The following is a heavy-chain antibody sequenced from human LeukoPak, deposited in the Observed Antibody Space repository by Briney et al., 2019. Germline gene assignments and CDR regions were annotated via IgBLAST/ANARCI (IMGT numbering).Heavy chain of an antibody. CDR3: ARIDSWYYDSSGYLP. Sequence: ASVKVSCKASGYTFSSYGISWVRQAPGQGLEWMGGIIPIFGTANYAQKFQGRVTITADESTSTAYMELSSLRSEDTAVYYCARIDSWYYDSSGYLPWGQGTLVTVSS. J-gene: IGHJ5*02. CDR2: IIPIFGTA. CDR1: GYTFSSYG. V-gene: IGHV1-69*13. D-gene: IGHD3-22*01.